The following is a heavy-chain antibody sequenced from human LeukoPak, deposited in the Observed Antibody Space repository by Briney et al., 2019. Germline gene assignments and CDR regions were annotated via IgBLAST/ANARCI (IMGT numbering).Heavy chain of an antibody. Sequence: EESLKISCKGSGYTFSSHWIGWVRQMPGIGLEWMGIIYPGDSDTRYNPSFQGQVTISADKSITTAYLQWSSLKASDTATYYCARGRAGSQTYFDYWGQGTLVIVST. V-gene: IGHV5-51*01. CDR2: IYPGDSDT. D-gene: IGHD6-13*01. CDR1: GYTFSSHW. CDR3: ARGRAGSQTYFDY. J-gene: IGHJ4*02.